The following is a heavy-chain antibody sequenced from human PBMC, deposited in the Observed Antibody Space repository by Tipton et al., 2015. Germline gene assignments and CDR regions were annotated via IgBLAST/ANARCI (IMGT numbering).Heavy chain of an antibody. CDR3: ARQTYGYCTSSNCYDGAFDI. CDR2: IYSSGST. D-gene: IGHD2-2*03. J-gene: IGHJ3*02. Sequence: TLSLTCTVSGASLSNYYWNWVRQPPGKGLEWIGYIYSSGSTNYAPSLESRVTMSIDTSKIQFSLKLNSVTAADTAVYYCARQTYGYCTSSNCYDGAFDIWGQGTVVTVSP. CDR1: GASLSNYY. V-gene: IGHV4-59*01.